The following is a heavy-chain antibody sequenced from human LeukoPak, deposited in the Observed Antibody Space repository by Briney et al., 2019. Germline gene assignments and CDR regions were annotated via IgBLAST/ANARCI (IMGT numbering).Heavy chain of an antibody. CDR3: ARANNDYGDYANDY. Sequence: SETLSLTCTVSGGSISSGGYYWSWIRQHPGKGLEWIGYIYYSGSTYYNPSLKSRVTISVDTSKNQFSLKLSSVTAADTAVYYCARANNDYGDYANDYWGQGTLVTVSS. J-gene: IGHJ4*02. CDR1: GGSISSGGYY. D-gene: IGHD4-17*01. V-gene: IGHV4-61*08. CDR2: IYYSGST.